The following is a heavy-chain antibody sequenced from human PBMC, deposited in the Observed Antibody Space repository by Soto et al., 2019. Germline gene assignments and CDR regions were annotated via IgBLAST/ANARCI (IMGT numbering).Heavy chain of an antibody. CDR2: IYATGTT. Sequence: KTSETLSLTCTASGASISGFYWSWIRKSAGKGLEWIGRIYATGTTDYNPSLKSRVMMSVDTSKKQFSLKLRSVTAADTAVYYCVRDGTKTLRDWFDPWGQGISVTVSS. J-gene: IGHJ5*02. D-gene: IGHD1-1*01. CDR1: GASISGFY. CDR3: VRDGTKTLRDWFDP. V-gene: IGHV4-4*07.